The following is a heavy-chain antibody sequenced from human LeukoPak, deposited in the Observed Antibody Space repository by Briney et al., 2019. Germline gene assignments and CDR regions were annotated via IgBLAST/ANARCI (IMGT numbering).Heavy chain of an antibody. D-gene: IGHD4-17*01. Sequence: GGSLRLSCAASGFTFSSYAMSWVRQAPGKELEWVSTISGSGGSTYYADSVKGRFTISRDNSKNTLYLQMNSLRAEDTAVYYCAKLDSGPGYGDYGAFDIWGQGTMVTVSS. CDR2: ISGSGGST. CDR3: AKLDSGPGYGDYGAFDI. CDR1: GFTFSSYA. V-gene: IGHV3-23*01. J-gene: IGHJ3*02.